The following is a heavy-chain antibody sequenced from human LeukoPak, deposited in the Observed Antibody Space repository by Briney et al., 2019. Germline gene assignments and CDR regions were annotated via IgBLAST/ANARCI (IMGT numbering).Heavy chain of an antibody. CDR3: ARGPYSYDSSGAFDI. CDR2: ISSSGST. Sequence: SETLSLTCTVSGGSMNQYYWSWIRQPAGKGLEWIGRISSSGSTNYNPSLKSRVTISVDTSKNQFSLKLSSVTAADTAVYFCARGPYSYDSSGAFDIWGQGTMVTVSS. J-gene: IGHJ3*02. D-gene: IGHD3-22*01. V-gene: IGHV4-4*07. CDR1: GGSMNQYY.